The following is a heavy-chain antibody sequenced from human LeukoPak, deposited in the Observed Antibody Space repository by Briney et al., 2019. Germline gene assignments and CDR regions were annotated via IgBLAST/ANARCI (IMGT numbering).Heavy chain of an antibody. CDR3: AREAHLLLWFGLDHQNYYYYMDV. Sequence: PGGSLRLSCAASGFTFRSYGMHWVRQAPGKGLEWVANIKQDGSEKYYVDSVKGRFTISRDNAKNSLYLQMNSLRAEDTAVYYCAREAHLLLWFGLDHQNYYYYMDVWGKGTTVTISS. CDR2: IKQDGSEK. D-gene: IGHD3-10*01. V-gene: IGHV3-7*01. J-gene: IGHJ6*03. CDR1: GFTFRSYG.